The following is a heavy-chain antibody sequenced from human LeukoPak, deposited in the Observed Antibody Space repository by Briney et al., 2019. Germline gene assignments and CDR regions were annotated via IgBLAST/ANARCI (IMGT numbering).Heavy chain of an antibody. CDR1: GYTFTGYY. CDR3: ARAYSSGWYGSTDY. CDR2: IDPKSGGT. J-gene: IGHJ4*02. D-gene: IGHD6-19*01. Sequence: ASVKVSCKASGYTFTGYYMHWVRQAPGQGLEWMGWIDPKSGGTSYAQKFQDRVAMIRDTSISTAYMELTRLRSDDTAVYYCARAYSSGWYGSTDYWGQGTLVTVSS. V-gene: IGHV1-2*02.